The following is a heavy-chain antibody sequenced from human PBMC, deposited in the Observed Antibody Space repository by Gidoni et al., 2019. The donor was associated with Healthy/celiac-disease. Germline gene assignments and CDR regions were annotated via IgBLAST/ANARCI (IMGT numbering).Heavy chain of an antibody. Sequence: QLQLQESGPGLVKPSETLSLTCTVSGGSISSSSYYWGWIRQPPGKGLEWIGSIYYSGSTYYNPSLKSRVTISVDTSKNQFSLKLSSVTAADTAVYYCARQAVGYYGSVRGWFDPWGQGTLVTVSS. CDR2: IYYSGST. J-gene: IGHJ5*02. CDR1: GGSISSSSYY. D-gene: IGHD3-10*01. V-gene: IGHV4-39*01. CDR3: ARQAVGYYGSVRGWFDP.